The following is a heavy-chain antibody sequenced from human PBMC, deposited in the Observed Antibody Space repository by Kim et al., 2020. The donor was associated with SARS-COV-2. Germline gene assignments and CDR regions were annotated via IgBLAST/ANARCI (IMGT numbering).Heavy chain of an antibody. D-gene: IGHD5-18*01. CDR3: ATLMWKQLWPGAFDI. CDR2: ISSSSDYT. Sequence: GGSLRLSCAASGFTFSDHYMSWIRQAPGKGLEWVSYISSSSDYTNYAHSVKGRFTISRDNAKNSLYLQMNSLRAEDTAVYYCATLMWKQLWPGAFDIWGQGTMVTVSS. CDR1: GFTFSDHY. J-gene: IGHJ3*02. V-gene: IGHV3-11*06.